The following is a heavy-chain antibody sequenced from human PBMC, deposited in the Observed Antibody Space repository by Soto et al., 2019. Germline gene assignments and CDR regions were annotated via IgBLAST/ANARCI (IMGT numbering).Heavy chain of an antibody. J-gene: IGHJ4*02. CDR1: GFTFTSSA. V-gene: IGHV1-58*01. D-gene: IGHD5-18*01. CDR3: AAETGRYSYGFDY. CDR2: IVVGSGNT. Sequence: ASVKVSCKASGFTFTSSAVQWVRQARGQRLEWIGWIVVGSGNTNYARKFQERVTITRDMSTSTAYMELSSLRSEDTAVYYCAAETGRYSYGFDYWGQGTLVTVSS.